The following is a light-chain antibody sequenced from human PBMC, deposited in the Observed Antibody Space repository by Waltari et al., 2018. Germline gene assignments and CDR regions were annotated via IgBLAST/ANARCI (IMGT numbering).Light chain of an antibody. Sequence: SCRASQSVSRALARYQQNPGQAPRLLIYGASNRATGIPDRFSGSGSGTDFSLIISRLEPEDFAVYYCQHYVSLPVTFGQGTKVEIK. J-gene: IGKJ1*01. CDR1: QSVSRA. CDR2: GAS. CDR3: QHYVSLPVT. V-gene: IGKV3-20*01.